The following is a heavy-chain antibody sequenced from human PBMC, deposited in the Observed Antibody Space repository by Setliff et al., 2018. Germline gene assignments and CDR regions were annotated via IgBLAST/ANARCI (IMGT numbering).Heavy chain of an antibody. D-gene: IGHD6-13*01. CDR3: ASAGHSGSWFPFDAFHI. V-gene: IGHV3-21*01. CDR1: GFTVSTHS. CDR2: ISRSSTYI. Sequence: PGESLRLSCAASGFTVSTHSMNWVRQSPGKGLEWVSSISRSSTYIYYADSMKGRFTISRDNAKDSLYLKMNSLRAEDTAVYYCASAGHSGSWFPFDAFHIWGQGTMVTVSS. J-gene: IGHJ3*02.